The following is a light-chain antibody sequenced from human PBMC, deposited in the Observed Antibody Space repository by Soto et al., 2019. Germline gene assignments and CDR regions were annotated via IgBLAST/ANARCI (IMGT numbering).Light chain of an antibody. J-gene: IGKJ3*01. CDR2: AAS. Sequence: DVQLTQSPSFLSASVGDRVTITCRASQGISNYLACYQERPGKVPKLLIYAASTLQSGVPSRFSGSGSGTDFTLTISSLQPEDVATYYFQDLSTYLSTFGPGTKVDIK. V-gene: IGKV1-9*01. CDR1: QGISNY. CDR3: QDLSTYLST.